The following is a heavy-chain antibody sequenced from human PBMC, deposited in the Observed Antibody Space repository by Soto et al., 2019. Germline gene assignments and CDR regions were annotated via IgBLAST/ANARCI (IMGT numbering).Heavy chain of an antibody. D-gene: IGHD5-18*01. J-gene: IGHJ5*02. Sequence: QVSLQESGPGLVKPSQPLSLSCTVSGDSITDGDYYWCWIRQPPGKDLEWIAYIYYNGIIHYNPSLKSRVTISLDPSKNQFSLTMTSVTDADTAVYSCARGIQEGFDPWGQGTLVTVSS. V-gene: IGHV4-30-4*01. CDR2: IYYNGII. CDR3: ARGIQEGFDP. CDR1: GDSITDGDYY.